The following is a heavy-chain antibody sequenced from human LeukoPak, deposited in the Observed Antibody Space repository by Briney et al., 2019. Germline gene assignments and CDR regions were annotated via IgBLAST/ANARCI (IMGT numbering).Heavy chain of an antibody. CDR2: IHTSGST. CDR3: ARERTMVREFDY. CDR1: GGSISGGSYY. J-gene: IGHJ4*02. D-gene: IGHD3-10*01. Sequence: TSQTLSLTCTVSGGSISGGSYYWSWIRQPAGKGLEWIGRIHTSGSTNYNRSLKSRVTISVDTSKNQFSLKLSSVTAADTAVYYCARERTMVREFDYWGQGTLVTVSS. V-gene: IGHV4-61*02.